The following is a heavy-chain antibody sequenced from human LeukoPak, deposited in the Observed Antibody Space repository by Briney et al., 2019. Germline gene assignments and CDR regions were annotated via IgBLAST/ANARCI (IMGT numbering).Heavy chain of an antibody. CDR2: IYYSGST. CDR1: GGSISSSSYY. D-gene: IGHD5-24*01. CDR3: VRLELNGYNWYY. V-gene: IGHV4-39*01. Sequence: KPSETLSLTCTVSGGSISSSSYYWGWIRQPPGKGLEWIGSIYYSGSTYYNPSLKSRVTISVDTSKNQFSLKLSSVTAADTAVYYCVRLELNGYNWYYWGQGTLVTVSS. J-gene: IGHJ4*02.